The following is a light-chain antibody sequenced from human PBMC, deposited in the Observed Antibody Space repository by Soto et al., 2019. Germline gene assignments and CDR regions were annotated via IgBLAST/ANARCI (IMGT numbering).Light chain of an antibody. CDR2: GAS. CDR3: QQYGSSPFT. V-gene: IGKV3-20*01. Sequence: EIVLTQSPGTLSLSPGERATLSCRASQSVSSSYLAWYQQKPGQAPRLLIYGASRRATGIPDRFSGSGSGTDFTLTISRLEPEVFAVYYCQQYGSSPFTFGPGTKVDIK. J-gene: IGKJ3*01. CDR1: QSVSSSY.